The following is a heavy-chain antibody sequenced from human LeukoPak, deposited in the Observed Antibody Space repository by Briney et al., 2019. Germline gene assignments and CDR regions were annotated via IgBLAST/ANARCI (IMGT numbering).Heavy chain of an antibody. CDR1: GGSISSSSYY. Sequence: SETLSLTCPVSGGSISSSSYYWGWIRQPPGKGLEWIGSIYYSGSTYYNPSLKSRVTISVDTSKNQFSLKLSSVTAADTAVYYCAGHYYGDAFDIWGQGTMVTVSS. D-gene: IGHD3-10*01. J-gene: IGHJ3*02. CDR2: IYYSGST. CDR3: AGHYYGDAFDI. V-gene: IGHV4-39*01.